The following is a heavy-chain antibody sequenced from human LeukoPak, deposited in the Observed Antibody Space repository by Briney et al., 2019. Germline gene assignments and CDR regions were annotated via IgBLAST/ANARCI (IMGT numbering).Heavy chain of an antibody. V-gene: IGHV3-7*01. J-gene: IGHJ6*03. D-gene: IGHD3-10*01. CDR2: IKHDGSEK. Sequence: GGSLILSCAASGFTFSSYWMSWVRQAPGKGLEWVANIKHDGSEKYYVDSVKGRFTISRDNAKNSLYLQMNSLRAEDTAVYYCARTGSSYYYYMDVWGKGTTVTVSS. CDR3: ARTGSSYYYYMDV. CDR1: GFTFSSYW.